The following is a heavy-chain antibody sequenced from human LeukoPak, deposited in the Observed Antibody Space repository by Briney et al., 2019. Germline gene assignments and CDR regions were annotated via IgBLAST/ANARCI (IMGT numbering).Heavy chain of an antibody. Sequence: GGSLRLSCAASGFTFSSYWMSWVRQAPGKGLEWVANINKDGGEKYYVDSVKGRFTISRDNAKNSLYLQMNSLRAEDTAIYYCARSIPYGTTWYGRSDYWGQGTLVTVSS. J-gene: IGHJ4*02. CDR3: ARSIPYGTTWYGRSDY. CDR2: INKDGGEK. CDR1: GFTFSSYW. V-gene: IGHV3-7*03. D-gene: IGHD6-13*01.